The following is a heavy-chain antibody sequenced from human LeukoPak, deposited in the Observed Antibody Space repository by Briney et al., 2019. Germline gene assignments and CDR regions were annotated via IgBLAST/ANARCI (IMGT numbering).Heavy chain of an antibody. D-gene: IGHD2/OR15-2a*01. CDR2: ISASGGST. Sequence: GGSLRLSCAASGFTFSSYAMSWVRQAPGKGLEWVSVISASGGSTYYADPVKGRFTISRDNSENTLSLQMNSLRADDTAIYYCAKSCNSGNCYYNYWGQGTLVTVSS. CDR3: AKSCNSGNCYYNY. CDR1: GFTFSSYA. V-gene: IGHV3-23*01. J-gene: IGHJ4*02.